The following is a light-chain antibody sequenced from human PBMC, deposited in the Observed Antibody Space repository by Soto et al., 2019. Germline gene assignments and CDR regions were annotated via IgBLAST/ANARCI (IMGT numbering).Light chain of an antibody. CDR1: QSLVHNDGNTY. CDR3: MQATQSVWT. V-gene: IGKV2-24*01. J-gene: IGKJ1*01. CDR2: KVS. Sequence: DIVMTQTPLSSPVTLGQAASISCRSSQSLVHNDGNTYLSWFHQRPGQPPRLLISKVSDRFSGVPDRFSGSGAGTDFTLTISRVEAEDVGVYYCMQATQSVWTFGQGTKVEIK.